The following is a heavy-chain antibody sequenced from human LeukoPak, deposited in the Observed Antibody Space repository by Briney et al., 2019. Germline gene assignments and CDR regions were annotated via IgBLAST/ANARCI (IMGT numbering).Heavy chain of an antibody. J-gene: IGHJ4*02. CDR3: ARDQVEYYDILTGYYKALWDY. Sequence: PSETLSLTCAVYGGSFNDYYWNWIRQPPGKGLEWIGEINLRGSTTYNPSLKSRVTISLDESKNQFSLKLSSVTAADTAVYYCARDQVEYYDILTGYYKALWDYWGQGTLVTVSS. CDR2: INLRGST. CDR1: GGSFNDYY. D-gene: IGHD3-9*01. V-gene: IGHV4-34*01.